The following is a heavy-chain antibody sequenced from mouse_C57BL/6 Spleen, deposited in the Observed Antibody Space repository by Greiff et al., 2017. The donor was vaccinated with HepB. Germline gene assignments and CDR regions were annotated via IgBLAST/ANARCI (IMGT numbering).Heavy chain of an antibody. CDR1: GFTFSSYA. V-gene: IGHV5-4*01. D-gene: IGHD1-1*01. Sequence: VQLKESGGGLVKPGGSLKLSCAASGFTFSSYAMSWVRQTPEKRLEWVATISDGGSYTYYPDNVKGRFTISRDNAKNNLYLQMSHLKSEDTAMYYCAREPYYYGSPYYAMDYWGQGTSVTVSS. J-gene: IGHJ4*01. CDR3: AREPYYYGSPYYAMDY. CDR2: ISDGGSYT.